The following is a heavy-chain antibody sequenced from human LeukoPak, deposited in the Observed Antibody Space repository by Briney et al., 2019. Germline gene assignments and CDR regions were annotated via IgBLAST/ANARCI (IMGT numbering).Heavy chain of an antibody. CDR3: ARVGPGNYYDSSGYYYGFDY. V-gene: IGHV3-21*01. Sequence: KPGGALRLSCAASGFTFSSYSMNWVRQAPGKGLEWVSSISSSSSYIYYADSVKGRFTISRDNAKNSLYLQMNSLRAEDTAVYYCARVGPGNYYDSSGYYYGFDYWGQGTLVTVSS. CDR1: GFTFSSYS. CDR2: ISSSSSYI. D-gene: IGHD3-22*01. J-gene: IGHJ4*02.